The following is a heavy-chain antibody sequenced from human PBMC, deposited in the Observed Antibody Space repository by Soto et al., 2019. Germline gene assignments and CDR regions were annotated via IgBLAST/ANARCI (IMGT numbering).Heavy chain of an antibody. CDR2: IYYSGST. CDR1: GGSISSYY. Sequence: SETLYLTCTVSGGSISSYYWSWIRQPPGKGLEWIGYIYYSGSTNYNPSIKSRVTISVDTSKNQFSLMLSSVTAADTAVYYCASWSIAARQPGYWGQGTLVTVSS. CDR3: ASWSIAARQPGY. J-gene: IGHJ4*02. V-gene: IGHV4-59*01. D-gene: IGHD6-6*01.